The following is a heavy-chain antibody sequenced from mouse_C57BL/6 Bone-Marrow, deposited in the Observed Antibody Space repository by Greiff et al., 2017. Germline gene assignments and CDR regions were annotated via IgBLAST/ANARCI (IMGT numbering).Heavy chain of an antibody. CDR1: GFSLTSCG. CDR3: ARSGDRFAY. Sequence: QVHVKQSGPGLVQPSQSLSITCTVSGFSLTSCGVHWVRQSPGKGLEWLGVLWSGGSTDYNAAFISRLSISKDNSKYQVFFKMNSLQADDTAIYYCARSGDRFAYWGEGTLVTVSA. J-gene: IGHJ3*01. D-gene: IGHD3-3*01. CDR2: LWSGGST. V-gene: IGHV2-2*01.